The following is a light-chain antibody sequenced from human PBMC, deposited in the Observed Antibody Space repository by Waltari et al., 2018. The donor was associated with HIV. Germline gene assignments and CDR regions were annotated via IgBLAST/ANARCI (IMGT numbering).Light chain of an antibody. CDR3: QQHNSFPIT. CDR1: EGIGND. CDR2: AGS. V-gene: IGKV1-17*01. J-gene: IGKJ4*01. Sequence: TIICRASEGIGNDLAWFQQKPGKAPKRLIFAGSTLQSGVPLRFSGSGSGTQFTLTISSLQPGDFATYFCQQHNSFPITFGGGTKV.